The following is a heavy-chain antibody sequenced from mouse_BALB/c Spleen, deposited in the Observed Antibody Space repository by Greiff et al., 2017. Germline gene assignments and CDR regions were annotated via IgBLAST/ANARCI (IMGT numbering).Heavy chain of an antibody. D-gene: IGHD1-1*01. Sequence: EVHLVESGGGLVQPGGSRKLSCAASGFTFSDYGMAWVRQAPGKGPEWVAFISNLAYSIYYADTVTGRFTISRENAKNTLYLEMSSLRSEDTAMYYCARVHYGSSYYAMDYWGQGTSVTVSS. J-gene: IGHJ4*01. CDR1: GFTFSDYG. CDR3: ARVHYGSSYYAMDY. V-gene: IGHV5-15*02. CDR2: ISNLAYSI.